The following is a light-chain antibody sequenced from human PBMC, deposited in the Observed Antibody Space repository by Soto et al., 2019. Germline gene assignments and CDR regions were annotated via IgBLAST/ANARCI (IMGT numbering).Light chain of an antibody. CDR1: TSNLGSNF. J-gene: IGLJ3*02. Sequence: QSVLTQPPSASGTPGQRVTISCSGSTSNLGSNFIYWYQQLPGAAPKLLISRNNQRPSGVPDRFSGSKSGTSASLAISGLRSEDEAVYHCASWDDSLSGGVFGGGTKVTVL. V-gene: IGLV1-47*01. CDR3: ASWDDSLSGGV. CDR2: RNN.